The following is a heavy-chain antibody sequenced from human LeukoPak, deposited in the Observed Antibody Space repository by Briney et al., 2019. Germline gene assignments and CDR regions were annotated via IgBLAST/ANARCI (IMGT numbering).Heavy chain of an antibody. D-gene: IGHD5-24*01. CDR3: ARAEKATIFDY. J-gene: IGHJ4*02. CDR2: IYSGGST. Sequence: LPGGSLRLSCAASGFTVSSNYMSWVRQAPGKRLEWVSVIYSGGSTYYADSVKGRFTSSRDNSKNTLYLQMNSLRAEDTAVYYCARAEKATIFDYWGQGTLVTVSS. V-gene: IGHV3-53*01. CDR1: GFTVSSNY.